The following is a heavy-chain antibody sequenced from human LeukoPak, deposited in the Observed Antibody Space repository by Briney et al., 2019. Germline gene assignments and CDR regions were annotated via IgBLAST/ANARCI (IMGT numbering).Heavy chain of an antibody. CDR2: ISSSGSTI. CDR1: GFTFSSYE. CDR3: ASSDTFRVN. Sequence: PGGSLRLSCAASGFTFSSYEMNWVRQAPGKGLEWVSYISSSGSTIYYADSVKGRFTISRDNAKNSLYLQMNSLRAEDTAVYCCASSDTFRVNWGQGTLVTVSS. J-gene: IGHJ4*02. D-gene: IGHD3-16*01. V-gene: IGHV3-48*03.